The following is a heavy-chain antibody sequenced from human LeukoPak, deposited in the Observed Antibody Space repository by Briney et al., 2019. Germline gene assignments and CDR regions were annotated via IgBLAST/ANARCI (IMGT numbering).Heavy chain of an antibody. CDR1: GFTFSHYA. CDR2: IWSDATNQ. CDR3: AKDEQRGFDYSNSLEY. D-gene: IGHD4-11*01. J-gene: IGHJ4*02. Sequence: PGRSLRLSCGAPGFTFSHYAFLWVRQAPGKGLEWVAVIWSDATNQFYADSVKGRFTISRDYSQKTVYLEMDSLTIEDTAIYYCAKDEQRGFDYSNSLEYWGPGTLVSVSS. V-gene: IGHV3-33*06.